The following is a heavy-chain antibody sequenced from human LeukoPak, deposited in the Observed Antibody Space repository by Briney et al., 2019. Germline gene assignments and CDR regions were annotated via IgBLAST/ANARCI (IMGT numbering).Heavy chain of an antibody. V-gene: IGHV3-21*01. J-gene: IGHJ4*02. Sequence: GGSLRLSCAASGFTFSSYSMNWVRQAPGKGLEWVSSISSSSSYIYYADSVKGRFTISRDNAKNSLYLQMNSLRAEDTAVYYCAREFPYYYDTSGYYVDYWGQGTLVTVSS. D-gene: IGHD3-22*01. CDR3: AREFPYYYDTSGYYVDY. CDR1: GFTFSSYS. CDR2: ISSSSSYI.